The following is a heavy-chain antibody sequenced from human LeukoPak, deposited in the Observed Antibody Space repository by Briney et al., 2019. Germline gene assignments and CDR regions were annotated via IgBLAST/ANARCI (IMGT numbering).Heavy chain of an antibody. CDR3: ARAPGGPQDYYYYGMDV. J-gene: IGHJ6*02. Sequence: PGGSLRLSCATSGFTFRSYGIHWVRQAPGKGLEWVANIKQDGSEKYYVDSVKGRFTISRDNAKNSLYLQMNSLRAEDTAVYYCARAPGGPQDYYYYGMDVWGQGTTVTVSS. D-gene: IGHD2-8*02. V-gene: IGHV3-7*01. CDR2: IKQDGSEK. CDR1: GFTFRSYG.